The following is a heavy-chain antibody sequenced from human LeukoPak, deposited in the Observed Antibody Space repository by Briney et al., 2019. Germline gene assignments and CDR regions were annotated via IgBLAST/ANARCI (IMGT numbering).Heavy chain of an antibody. V-gene: IGHV3-23*01. J-gene: IGHJ3*02. CDR1: GFTFSSYG. CDR2: ISGSGART. D-gene: IGHD1-26*01. Sequence: GGSLRLSCAASGFTFSSYGMTWVRQAPGKGLDWVSGISGSGARTDYADSVKGRFTISRDNAKNTLYLQMNSLRAEDTAVYYCAKGSREWELLDAFDIWGQGTMVTVSS. CDR3: AKGSREWELLDAFDI.